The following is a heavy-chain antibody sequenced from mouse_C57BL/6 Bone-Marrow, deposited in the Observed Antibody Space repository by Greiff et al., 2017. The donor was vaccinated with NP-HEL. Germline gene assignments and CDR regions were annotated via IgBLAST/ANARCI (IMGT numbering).Heavy chain of an antibody. V-gene: IGHV3-1*01. D-gene: IGHD3-2*02. Sequence: EVQGVESGPGMVKPSQSLSLTCTVTGYSITSGYDWHWIRHFPGNKLEWMGYISYSGSTNYNPSLKSRISITHDTSKNHFFLKLNSVTTEDTATYYCARGRAQAYFDYWGQGTTLTVSS. CDR1: GYSITSGYD. CDR3: ARGRAQAYFDY. J-gene: IGHJ2*01. CDR2: ISYSGST.